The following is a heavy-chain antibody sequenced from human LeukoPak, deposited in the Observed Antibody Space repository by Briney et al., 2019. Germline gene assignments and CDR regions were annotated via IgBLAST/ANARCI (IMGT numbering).Heavy chain of an antibody. CDR2: IWYDGSNK. D-gene: IGHD4-17*01. V-gene: IGHV3-33*01. J-gene: IGHJ4*02. CDR1: GFTFRGYG. CDR3: ARDPPSFYGDPGYFDY. Sequence: GGSLKLSCAASGFTFRGYGMHWVRQAPGKGLEWVAVIWYDGSNKYYADSVKGRFTISRDNSKNTLYLQMNSLRAEDTAVYYCARDPPSFYGDPGYFDYWGQGTLVTVSS.